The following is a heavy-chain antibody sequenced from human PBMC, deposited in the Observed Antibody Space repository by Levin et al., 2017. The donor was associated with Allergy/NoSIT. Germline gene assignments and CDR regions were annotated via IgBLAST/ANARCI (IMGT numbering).Heavy chain of an antibody. CDR2: ISGSGGST. J-gene: IGHJ4*02. Sequence: AGGSLRLSCAASGFTFSTYAMSWVRQAPGKGLEWVSAISGSGGSTYYSDSVKGRFTISRDNSKNTLYLQMNSLRAEDTAVYYCAKAPGPYSSSWYGNYFDSWGQGTLVTVSS. CDR1: GFTFSTYA. CDR3: AKAPGPYSSSWYGNYFDS. D-gene: IGHD6-13*01. V-gene: IGHV3-23*01.